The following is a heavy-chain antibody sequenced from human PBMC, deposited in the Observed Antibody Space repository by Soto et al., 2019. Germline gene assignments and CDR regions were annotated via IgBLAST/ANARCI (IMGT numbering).Heavy chain of an antibody. D-gene: IGHD1-20*01. Sequence: QVQLQESGPGLVKPSGTLSLTCAVSGGSISSSDWWNWVRQPPGKGLEWIGEISQSGNTNYNPSPKSRGTISGDKSKKYFSLKLDSVTAADTAVYHCAREVSGIQAFDYWGQGTLVTVSS. CDR1: GGSISSSDW. CDR3: AREVSGIQAFDY. V-gene: IGHV4-4*02. J-gene: IGHJ4*02. CDR2: ISQSGNT.